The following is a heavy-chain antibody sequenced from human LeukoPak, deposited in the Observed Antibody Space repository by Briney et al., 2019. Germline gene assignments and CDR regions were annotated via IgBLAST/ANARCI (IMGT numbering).Heavy chain of an antibody. CDR3: ARGDGYNFFDY. D-gene: IGHD5-24*01. J-gene: IGHJ4*02. CDR1: GFTFSSYA. Sequence: GGSLRLSCAASGFTFSSYAMSWVRQAPGKGLEWVSAISGSGGSTYYADSVKGRFTISRDNSKNTLSLQMNSLRAEDTAVYYCARGDGYNFFDYWGQGTLVTVSS. V-gene: IGHV3-23*01. CDR2: ISGSGGST.